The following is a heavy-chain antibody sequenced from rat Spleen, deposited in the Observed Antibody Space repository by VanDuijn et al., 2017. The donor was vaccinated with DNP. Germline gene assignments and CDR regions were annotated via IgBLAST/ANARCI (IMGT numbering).Heavy chain of an antibody. CDR1: GFSLTSYH. J-gene: IGHJ1*01. D-gene: IGHD1-6*01. V-gene: IGHV3-1*01. CDR3: ARGYTTDYYFYWYFDF. CDR2: ISYSGGT. Sequence: VQLKESGPGLVQPSQTLSLACTVSGFSLTSYHVHWVRQPSGKGLEWMGYISYSGGTGYNPSLKSRISITRDTSKNQFFLQLNSVTTEDTATYYCARGYTTDYYFYWYFDFWGPGTMVTVSS.